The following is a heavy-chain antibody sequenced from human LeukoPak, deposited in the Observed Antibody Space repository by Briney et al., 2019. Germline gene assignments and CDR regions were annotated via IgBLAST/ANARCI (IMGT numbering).Heavy chain of an antibody. CDR2: INSGGGIS. CDR1: GFTFSTYE. D-gene: IGHD3-9*01. Sequence: GGSLRLSCAASGFTFSTYEMNWVRQAPGKGLEWVSYINSGGGISYYADSVKGRFTISRDNAKNSLSLQMNSLRAEDTAVYYCGRYFDSDHGMDVWGQGTTVTVSS. CDR3: GRYFDSDHGMDV. V-gene: IGHV3-48*03. J-gene: IGHJ6*02.